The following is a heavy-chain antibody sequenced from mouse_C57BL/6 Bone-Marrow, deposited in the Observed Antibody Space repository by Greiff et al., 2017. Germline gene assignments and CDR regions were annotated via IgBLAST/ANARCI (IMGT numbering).Heavy chain of an antibody. Sequence: EVKLMESGGGLVQSGRSLRLSCATSGFTFSDFYMEWVRQAPGKGLEWIAASRNKANDYTTEYSASVKGRFIVSRDTSQSILYLQMNALRAEDTAIYYCARDATMVTTSWFAYWGQGTLVTVSA. V-gene: IGHV7-1*01. CDR2: SRNKANDYTT. CDR3: ARDATMVTTSWFAY. CDR1: GFTFSDFY. J-gene: IGHJ3*01. D-gene: IGHD2-2*01.